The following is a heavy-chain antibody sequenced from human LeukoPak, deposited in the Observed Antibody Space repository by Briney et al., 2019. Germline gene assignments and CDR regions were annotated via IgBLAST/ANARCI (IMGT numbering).Heavy chain of an antibody. CDR1: GGSFSGYY. D-gene: IGHD5-12*01. CDR2: INHSGST. J-gene: IGHJ4*02. CDR3: ARLDIVATAHFDY. Sequence: PSETLSLTCAVYGGSFSGYYWSWIRQPPGKGLEWIGEINHSGSTNYNPSLKSRVTISVDTSKNQFSLKLSSVTAADTAVYYCARLDIVATAHFDYWGQGTLVTVSS. V-gene: IGHV4-34*01.